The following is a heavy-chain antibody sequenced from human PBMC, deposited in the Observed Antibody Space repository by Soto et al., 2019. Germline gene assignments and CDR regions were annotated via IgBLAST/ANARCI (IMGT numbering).Heavy chain of an antibody. CDR3: KDLVAEAATPPNWFDP. V-gene: IGHV4-34*01. CDR2: INHSGST. D-gene: IGHD2-15*01. J-gene: IGHJ5*02. CDR1: GGSFSGYY. Sequence: KPSETLSHTCAVYGGSFSGYYWSWIRQPPGKGLEWIGEINHSGSTNYNPSLKSRATISVDTSKNQFSLKLTSVTAADTAVYYAKDLVAEAATPPNWFDPWGQGTLVT.